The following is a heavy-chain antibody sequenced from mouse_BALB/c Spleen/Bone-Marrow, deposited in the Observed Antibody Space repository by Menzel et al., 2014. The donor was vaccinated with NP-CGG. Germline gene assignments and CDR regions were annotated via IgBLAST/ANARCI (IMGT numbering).Heavy chain of an antibody. D-gene: IGHD1-1*01. J-gene: IGHJ2*01. CDR3: AKSCDGEVGYFDN. CDR2: IWRGGST. CDR1: GFSLTSYG. Sequence: QVQLKESGPGLVQPSPSLSITCTASGFSLTSYGVHWVRQSPGKGLEWLGVIWRGGSTDYNAAFMSRLSITKDHSKNQVFFKMNSLQAEGTAIYYCAKSCDGEVGYFDNWGQGTPRTVSS. V-gene: IGHV2-5*01.